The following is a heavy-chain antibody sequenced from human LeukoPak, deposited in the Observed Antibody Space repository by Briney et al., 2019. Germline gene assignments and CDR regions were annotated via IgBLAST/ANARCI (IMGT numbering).Heavy chain of an antibody. CDR1: GGSISSSSYY. D-gene: IGHD1-14*01. V-gene: IGHV4-39*01. J-gene: IGHJ4*02. Sequence: SETLSLTCTVSGGSISSSSYYWGWIRQPPGKGLEWIGSIYYSGSTYYNPSLKSRVTISVDTSKNQFSLKLSSVTAADTAVYYCARPYNPKEHYFDYWGQGTLVTVSS. CDR2: IYYSGST. CDR3: ARPYNPKEHYFDY.